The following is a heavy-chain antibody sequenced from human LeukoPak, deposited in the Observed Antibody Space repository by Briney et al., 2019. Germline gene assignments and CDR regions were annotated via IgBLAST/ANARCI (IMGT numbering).Heavy chain of an antibody. CDR3: ARDQDCGGDCASFDY. V-gene: IGHV3-7*01. Sequence: GGSLRLSCAASGFTFSSYWMSWVRQAPGKGLEWVANIKQDGSEKYYVDSVKGRFTISRDNAKNSLYLQMNSLRAEDTAEYYCARDQDCGGDCASFDYWGQGTLVTVSS. J-gene: IGHJ4*02. D-gene: IGHD2-21*01. CDR1: GFTFSSYW. CDR2: IKQDGSEK.